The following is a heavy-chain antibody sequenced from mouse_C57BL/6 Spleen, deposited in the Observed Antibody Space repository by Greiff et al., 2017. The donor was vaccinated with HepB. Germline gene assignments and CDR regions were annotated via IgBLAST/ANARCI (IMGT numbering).Heavy chain of an antibody. CDR2: ISSGGSYT. CDR3: ARQGGYGGFAY. Sequence: DVMLVESGGDLVKPGGSLKLSCAASGFTFSSYGMSWVRQTPDKRLEWVATISSGGSYTYYPDSVKGRFTISRDNAKNTLYLQMSSLKSEDTAMYYCARQGGYGGFAYWGQGTLVTVSA. CDR1: GFTFSSYG. V-gene: IGHV5-6*02. J-gene: IGHJ3*01. D-gene: IGHD1-1*02.